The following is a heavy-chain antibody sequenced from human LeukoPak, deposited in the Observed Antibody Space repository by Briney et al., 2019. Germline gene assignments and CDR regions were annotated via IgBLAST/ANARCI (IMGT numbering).Heavy chain of an antibody. CDR3: ARGRLNGNVDF. V-gene: IGHV1-8*01. D-gene: IGHD1-20*01. CDR2: MHPNSGDT. Sequence: ASVKVSCKTSGYTFTGYDINWVRQAAGQGFEWMGWMHPNSGDTGYAHNIQGRITITRDSSTATVFMELSSLRSEDTAMYYCARGRLNGNVDFWGQGTLVTVSS. CDR1: GYTFTGYD. J-gene: IGHJ4*02.